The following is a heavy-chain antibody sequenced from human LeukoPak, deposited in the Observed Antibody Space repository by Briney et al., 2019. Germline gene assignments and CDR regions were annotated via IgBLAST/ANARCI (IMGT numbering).Heavy chain of an antibody. CDR1: GGSFSGYY. CDR3: ARGLYYDFWSGYFLYFDY. Sequence: KPSETLSLTCAVYGGSFSGYYWSWIRQPPGKGLEWIGETNHSGSTNYNPSLKSRVTISVDTSKNQFSLKLSSVTAADTAVYYCARGLYYDFWSGYFLYFDYWGQGTLVTVSS. D-gene: IGHD3-3*01. J-gene: IGHJ4*02. V-gene: IGHV4-34*01. CDR2: TNHSGST.